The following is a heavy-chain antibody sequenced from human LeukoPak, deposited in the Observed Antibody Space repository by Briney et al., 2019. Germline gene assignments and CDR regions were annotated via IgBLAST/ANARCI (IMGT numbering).Heavy chain of an antibody. D-gene: IGHD1-26*01. CDR2: IKQDGSTK. CDR1: GFTFTNSW. CDR3: ARDTDGSLDY. J-gene: IGHJ4*02. V-gene: IGHV3-7*01. Sequence: GGSLRLSCAASGFTFTNSWMAWVRQAPGKGLEWVANIKQDGSTKHHVDSLKGRFTISRDNPKNSLYLQMNSLRADDTAVYYCARDTDGSLDYWGQGILVTVAS.